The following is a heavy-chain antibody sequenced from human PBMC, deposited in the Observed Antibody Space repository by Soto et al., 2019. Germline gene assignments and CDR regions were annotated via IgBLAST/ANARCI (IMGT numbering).Heavy chain of an antibody. J-gene: IGHJ3*02. CDR2: IRKDGSKT. Sequence: EVRLVESGGGLVQPGGSLRLSCAASGFTFSSDWMTWVRQAPGKGLEWVANIRKDGSKTSYLDSVRGRFTVSRDNAQGALYLQMDSLRAEDTALYYCARDVSPGTSSVCFDAFDICGQGTMVTVSS. D-gene: IGHD6-13*01. CDR1: GFTFSSDW. V-gene: IGHV3-7*05. CDR3: ARDVSPGTSSVCFDAFDI.